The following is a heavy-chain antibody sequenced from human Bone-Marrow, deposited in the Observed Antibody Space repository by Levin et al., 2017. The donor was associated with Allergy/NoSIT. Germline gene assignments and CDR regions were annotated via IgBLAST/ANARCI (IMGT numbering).Heavy chain of an antibody. CDR3: ARLLAEGSSDWYTAFDI. CDR1: GDSIKNYY. V-gene: IGHV4-59*01. D-gene: IGHD6-19*01. J-gene: IGHJ3*02. Sequence: SSETLSLICNVSGDSIKNYYWTWIRQPPGKGLEWIGYIFYTGSANYNPSLKSRVSMSVDASNNHFSLKHNSVTAADTAMYYCARLLAEGSSDWYTAFDIWGQGTLVTVSP. CDR2: IFYTGSA.